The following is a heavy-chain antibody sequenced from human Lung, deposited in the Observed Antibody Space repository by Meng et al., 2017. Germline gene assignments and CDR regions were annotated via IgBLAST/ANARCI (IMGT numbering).Heavy chain of an antibody. CDR3: ARGEGYCTNGVCSPGY. CDR1: GYTFTSYA. V-gene: IGHV1-3*01. CDR2: INAGNGNT. D-gene: IGHD2-8*01. J-gene: IGHJ4*02. Sequence: QVQLVQSGAEVKKPGASGKGSCKASGYTFTSYAMHWVRQAPGQRLEWMGWINAGNGNTKYSQKFQGRVTITRDTSASTAYMELSSLRSEDTAVYYCARGEGYCTNGVCSPGYWGQGTLVTVSS.